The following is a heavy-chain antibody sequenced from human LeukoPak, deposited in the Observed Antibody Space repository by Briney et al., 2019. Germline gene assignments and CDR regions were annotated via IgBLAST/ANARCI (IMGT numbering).Heavy chain of an antibody. Sequence: SETLSLTCTVSGGSISSGDYYWGWIRQPPGKGLEWIGYIYYSGSTYYNPSLKSRVTISVDTSKNQFSLKLSSVTAADTAVYYCAREDLAVWADPRWGQGTLVTVSS. D-gene: IGHD1-26*01. CDR3: AREDLAVWADPR. CDR1: GGSISSGDYY. J-gene: IGHJ4*02. V-gene: IGHV4-30-4*01. CDR2: IYYSGST.